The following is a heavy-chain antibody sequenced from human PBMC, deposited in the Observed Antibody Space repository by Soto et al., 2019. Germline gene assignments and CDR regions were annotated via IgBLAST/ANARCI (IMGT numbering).Heavy chain of an antibody. Sequence: GASVKVSCKASGYTFTGYYMHWVRQAPGQGLEWMGWISAYNGNTNYAQKFQGRVTMTTDTSTSTAYMELRRLRSDDTAVYDCARDISPYGMDVWGQGTTVTVSS. J-gene: IGHJ6*02. CDR1: GYTFTGYY. V-gene: IGHV1-18*04. CDR2: ISAYNGNT. CDR3: ARDISPYGMDV.